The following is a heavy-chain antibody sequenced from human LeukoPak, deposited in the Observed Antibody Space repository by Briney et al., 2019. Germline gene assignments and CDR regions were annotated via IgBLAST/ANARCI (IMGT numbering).Heavy chain of an antibody. CDR3: ARELCPTVTTWMYYYYYMDV. Sequence: ASVKVSCKASGYTFTGYYMHWVRQAPGQALEWMGWINPNSGGTNYAQKFQGRVTMTRDTSISTAYMELSRLRSDDTAVYYCARELCPTVTTWMYYYYYMDVWGKGTTVTISS. CDR1: GYTFTGYY. D-gene: IGHD4-17*01. CDR2: INPNSGGT. J-gene: IGHJ6*03. V-gene: IGHV1-2*02.